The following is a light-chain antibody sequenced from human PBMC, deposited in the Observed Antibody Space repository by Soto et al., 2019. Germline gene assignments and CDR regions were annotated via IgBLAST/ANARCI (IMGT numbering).Light chain of an antibody. J-gene: IGKJ5*01. CDR3: QQYYSLPIT. Sequence: DIQMTQSPSSLSAFVGDRVTITCQASQDIKQSLNWYQQKPGKAPKLQIFDAFNLKTGVPTRFSGSGSATDFTFTISSLQPEDIATYYCQQYYSLPITFGQGTRLEIK. V-gene: IGKV1-33*01. CDR2: DAF. CDR1: QDIKQS.